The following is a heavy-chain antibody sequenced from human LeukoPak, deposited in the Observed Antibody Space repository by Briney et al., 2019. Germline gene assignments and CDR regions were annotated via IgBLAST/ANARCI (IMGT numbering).Heavy chain of an antibody. J-gene: IGHJ4*02. V-gene: IGHV5-51*01. CDR1: GYSLSNYW. Sequence: GESLKISCKGSGYSLSNYWIGWVRQMPGNGLEWMGIIYPGDSDTRYSPSFEGQVTISADKSISTAYLQWSSLKGSDTAMYYCARRAYCGGDCYVDYWGQGTLVTVSS. CDR3: ARRAYCGGDCYVDY. CDR2: IYPGDSDT. D-gene: IGHD2-21*02.